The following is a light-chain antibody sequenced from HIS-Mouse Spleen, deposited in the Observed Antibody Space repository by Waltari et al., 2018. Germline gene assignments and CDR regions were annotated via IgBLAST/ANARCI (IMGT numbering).Light chain of an antibody. V-gene: IGLV2-14*03. CDR3: SSYTSSSTRV. CDR1: SSDVGGDNY. Sequence: QSALTQPASVSGSPGQSITISCTATSSDVGGDNYVSWYQQHPGKAPKLMIYDVSNRPSGVSNRFSGSKSGNTASLTISGLQAEDEADYYCSSYTSSSTRVFGGGTKLTVL. CDR2: DVS. J-gene: IGLJ3*02.